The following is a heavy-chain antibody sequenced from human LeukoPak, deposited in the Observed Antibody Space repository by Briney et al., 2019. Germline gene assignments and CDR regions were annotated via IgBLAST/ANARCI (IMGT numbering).Heavy chain of an antibody. Sequence: SETLSLTCTVSGGSISSGGYYWSWIRQHPGKGLEWIGYFYYSGSTYYNPSLKRRVTISVDTSKNPLSLKLSSVTAADTAVYYCARGGSGDGFDIWGQGTMVTVSS. CDR2: FYYSGST. CDR1: GGSISSGGYY. D-gene: IGHD3-10*01. CDR3: ARGGSGDGFDI. V-gene: IGHV4-31*03. J-gene: IGHJ3*02.